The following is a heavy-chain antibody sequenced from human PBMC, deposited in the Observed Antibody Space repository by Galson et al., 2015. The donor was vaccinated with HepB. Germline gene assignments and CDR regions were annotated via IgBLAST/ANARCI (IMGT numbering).Heavy chain of an antibody. Sequence: SVKVSCKASGSTFTSYAMNWVRQAPGQGLEWMGWINTNTGNPTYAQGFTGRFVFSLDTSVSTAYLQISSLKAEDTAVYYRARVSRGGWFDPWGQGTLVTVSS. V-gene: IGHV7-4-1*02. CDR1: GSTFTSYA. CDR3: ARVSRGGWFDP. CDR2: INTNTGNP. D-gene: IGHD3-10*01. J-gene: IGHJ5*02.